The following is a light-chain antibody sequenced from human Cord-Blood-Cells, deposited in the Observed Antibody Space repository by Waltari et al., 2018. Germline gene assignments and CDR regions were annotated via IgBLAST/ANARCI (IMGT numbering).Light chain of an antibody. V-gene: IGLV2-8*01. J-gene: IGLJ3*02. CDR1: SRDVGGYNY. CDR3: SSYAGSNNLV. Sequence: QSALTQPPSASGSHGQSVPLSCTGASRDVGGYNYVTWYHQHPGKAPKLMIYEVSKRPSGVPDRFSGSKSGNTASLTVSGLQAEDEADYYCSSYAGSNNLVFGGGTKLTVL. CDR2: EVS.